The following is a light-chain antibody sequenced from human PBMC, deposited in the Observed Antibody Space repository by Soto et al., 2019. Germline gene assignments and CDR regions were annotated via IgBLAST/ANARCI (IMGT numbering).Light chain of an antibody. CDR1: QSISSY. CDR2: AVF. CDR3: QQGYSTPYT. V-gene: IGKV1-39*01. Sequence: DIQMTQSPSSLSASVGDRVTITCRASQSISSYLNWYQQKPGKAPKVLIYAVFSLQSGVPSRFSGSGSGTDFTLTISSLQPEDFATYYCQQGYSTPYTFVQGTKLEIK. J-gene: IGKJ2*01.